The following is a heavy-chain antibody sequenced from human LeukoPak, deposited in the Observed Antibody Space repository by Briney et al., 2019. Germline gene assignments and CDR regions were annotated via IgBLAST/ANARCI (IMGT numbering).Heavy chain of an antibody. CDR1: GFTFINYW. Sequence: GGSLRLSCAASGFTFINYWMHWVRQAPGKGLEWVSSISSSSSYIYYADSVKGRFTISRDNAKNSLYLQMNSLRAEDTAVYYCARAASGYDVGGNWFDPWGQGTLVTVSS. J-gene: IGHJ5*02. V-gene: IGHV3-21*01. CDR3: ARAASGYDVGGNWFDP. D-gene: IGHD5-12*01. CDR2: ISSSSSYI.